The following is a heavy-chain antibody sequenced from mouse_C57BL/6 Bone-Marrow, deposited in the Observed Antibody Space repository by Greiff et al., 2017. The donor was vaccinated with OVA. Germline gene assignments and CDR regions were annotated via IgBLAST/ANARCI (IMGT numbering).Heavy chain of an antibody. D-gene: IGHD1-1*01. CDR1: GYSITSGYY. Sequence: EVQLQESGPGLVKPSQSLSLTCSVTGYSITSGYYWNCLRQFPGNKLEWMGYISYDGSNNYNPSLKNRISITRDTSKNQFFLKLNSVTTEDTATYYWAKYGRSYGGGFAYWGQGTLVTVSA. J-gene: IGHJ3*01. V-gene: IGHV3-6*01. CDR3: AKYGRSYGGGFAY. CDR2: ISYDGSN.